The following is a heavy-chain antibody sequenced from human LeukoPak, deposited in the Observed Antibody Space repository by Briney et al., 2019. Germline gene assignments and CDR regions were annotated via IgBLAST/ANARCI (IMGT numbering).Heavy chain of an antibody. CDR2: ISSSSSYI. V-gene: IGHV3-21*01. D-gene: IGHD2-15*01. J-gene: IGHJ6*02. CDR1: GFTFSDYY. CDR3: ARGHCSGGSCYLGTGYGMDV. Sequence: GGSLRLSCAASGFTFSDYYMNWVRQAPGKGLEWVSSISSSSSYIYYADSVKGRFTISRDNAKNSLYLQMNSLRAEDTAVYYCARGHCSGGSCYLGTGYGMDVWGQGTTVTVSS.